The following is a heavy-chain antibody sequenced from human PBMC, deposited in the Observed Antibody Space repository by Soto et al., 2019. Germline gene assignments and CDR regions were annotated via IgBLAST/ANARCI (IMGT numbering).Heavy chain of an antibody. J-gene: IGHJ6*02. CDR1: GFTFSDYY. CDR2: ISSSGSTI. V-gene: IGHV3-11*01. Sequence: GGSLRLSCAASGFTFSDYYMSWIRQAPGKGLEWVSYISSSGSTIYYADSVKGRFTISRDNAKNSLYLQMNSLRAEDTAVYYVAREPPRDSSGWYFHYYYGMDVWGQGTTVTV. CDR3: AREPPRDSSGWYFHYYYGMDV. D-gene: IGHD6-19*01.